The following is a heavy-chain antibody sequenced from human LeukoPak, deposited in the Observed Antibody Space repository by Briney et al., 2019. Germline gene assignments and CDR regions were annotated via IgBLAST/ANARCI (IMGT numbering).Heavy chain of an antibody. V-gene: IGHV3-53*01. Sequence: PGGSLRLSCAASGFTVSSNYMCWVRQAPGKGLEWVSVIYSNGATYYAESAKGRFTISRDISKNTLYLQMNSLRAEDTAVYYCARENNYYDSSGSGYWGQGTLVTVSS. CDR2: IYSNGAT. CDR3: ARENNYYDSSGSGY. J-gene: IGHJ4*02. D-gene: IGHD3-22*01. CDR1: GFTVSSNY.